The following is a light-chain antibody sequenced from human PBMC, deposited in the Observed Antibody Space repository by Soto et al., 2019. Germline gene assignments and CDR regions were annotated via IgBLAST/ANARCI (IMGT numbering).Light chain of an antibody. CDR1: SSDVGSYKF. CDR3: CSYAGSSTLV. CDR2: EGS. Sequence: QSALTQPASVSGSPGQSITISCTGTSSDVGSYKFVSWYQHHPGKAPKLMIYEGSKRPSGVSYRFSGSKSGNTASLTISGLQDEYEADYYCCSYAGSSTLVFGGGTKLT. V-gene: IGLV2-23*01. J-gene: IGLJ2*01.